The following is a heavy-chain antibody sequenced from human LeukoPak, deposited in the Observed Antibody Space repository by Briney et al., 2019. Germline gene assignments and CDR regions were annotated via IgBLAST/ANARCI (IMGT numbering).Heavy chain of an antibody. V-gene: IGHV3-48*01. CDR3: ARAGRYSYDSSGYYYDAIDI. CDR1: GFTFSSHS. D-gene: IGHD3-22*01. Sequence: GGPLRLSCAASGFTFSSHSMNWVRQAPGKGLGWVSYISSSSNTIYYADSVKGRFTISRDTDKNSLFLQMNSLRAEDTAVYYCARAGRYSYDSSGYYYDAIDIWGQGTMVTVSS. J-gene: IGHJ3*02. CDR2: ISSSSNTI.